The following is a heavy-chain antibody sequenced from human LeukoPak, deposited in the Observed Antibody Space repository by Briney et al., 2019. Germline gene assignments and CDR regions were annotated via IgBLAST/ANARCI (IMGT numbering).Heavy chain of an antibody. Sequence: PGGSLRLSCAASGFTFSSYGMHWVRQAPGKGLEWVAVISYDGSNKYYADSVKGRFTISRDNSKNTLYLQMNSLRAEDTAVYYCARGLSGIAGYTYGRGIDYWGQGTLVTVSS. J-gene: IGHJ4*02. CDR2: ISYDGSNK. CDR3: ARGLSGIAGYTYGRGIDY. D-gene: IGHD5-18*01. V-gene: IGHV3-30*03. CDR1: GFTFSSYG.